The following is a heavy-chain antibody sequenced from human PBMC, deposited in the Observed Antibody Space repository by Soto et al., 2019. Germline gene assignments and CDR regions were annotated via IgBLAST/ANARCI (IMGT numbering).Heavy chain of an antibody. D-gene: IGHD3-3*01. J-gene: IGHJ3*02. CDR2: IQKDGGDK. V-gene: IGHV3-7*01. CDR1: GFTFSSYW. CDR3: ARATRTTIFGVVSSDVFDI. Sequence: GGSLRLSCAASGFTFSSYWMSWVRQAPGKGLEWVANIQKDGGDKYYVDSVEGPFTISRDNAKNSLYLQLNSLRVEDTAVYLRARATRTTIFGVVSSDVFDIWGPGTMVPV.